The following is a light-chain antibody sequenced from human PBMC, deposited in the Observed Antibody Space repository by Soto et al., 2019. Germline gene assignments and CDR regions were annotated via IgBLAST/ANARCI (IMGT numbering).Light chain of an antibody. CDR3: MQGTPGPPFT. V-gene: IGKV2-30*01. Sequence: DVVMTQSPLSLPVTLGQPASISCRSSQSLVYGDGNTYLNWYQQRPGQSPRRLIYKVSNRDSGGPDRFSGSGAGTDFTLKISRVEDDDVGVFYCMQGTPGPPFTFGGGTKVEIK. J-gene: IGKJ4*01. CDR1: QSLVYGDGNTY. CDR2: KVS.